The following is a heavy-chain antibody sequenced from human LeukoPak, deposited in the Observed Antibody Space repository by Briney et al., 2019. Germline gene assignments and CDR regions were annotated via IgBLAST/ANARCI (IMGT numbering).Heavy chain of an antibody. CDR3: AKARGFIAAAADY. V-gene: IGHV3-9*01. J-gene: IGHJ4*02. Sequence: GRSLRLSCAASGFTFDDYAMHWVRQAPGKGLEWVSGISWNSGSIGYADSVKGRFTIYRDNAKNSLYLQMNSLRAEDTALYYCAKARGFIAAAADYWGQGTLVTVSS. CDR1: GFTFDDYA. CDR2: ISWNSGSI. D-gene: IGHD6-13*01.